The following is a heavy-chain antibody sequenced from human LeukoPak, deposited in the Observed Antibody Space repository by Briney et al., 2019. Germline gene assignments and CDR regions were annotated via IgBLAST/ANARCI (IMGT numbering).Heavy chain of an antibody. CDR2: ISSSGSTI. Sequence: PGGSLRLSCAASGFTFSSYEMNWVRQAPGKGLEWVSYISSSGSTIYYADSVKGRFTISRDNSKNTPYLQMNSLRAEDTAVYYCARPNIVATINYAFDIWGQGTMVTVSS. D-gene: IGHD5-12*01. CDR1: GFTFSSYE. CDR3: ARPNIVATINYAFDI. J-gene: IGHJ3*02. V-gene: IGHV3-48*03.